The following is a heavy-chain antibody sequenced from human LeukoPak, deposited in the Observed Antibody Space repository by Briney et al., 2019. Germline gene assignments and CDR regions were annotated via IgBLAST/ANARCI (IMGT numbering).Heavy chain of an antibody. CDR2: IKQDGSEK. V-gene: IGHV3-7*01. Sequence: GGSLRLSCAASGFTFSSYWMSWVRQAPGKGLEWVANIKQDGSEKYYVDSVKGRFTISRDNAKNSLYLQMNSLRAEDTAVYYCARRGPYYYDSSGDLYYFDYWGQGTLVTVSS. CDR1: GFTFSSYW. D-gene: IGHD3-22*01. CDR3: ARRGPYYYDSSGDLYYFDY. J-gene: IGHJ4*02.